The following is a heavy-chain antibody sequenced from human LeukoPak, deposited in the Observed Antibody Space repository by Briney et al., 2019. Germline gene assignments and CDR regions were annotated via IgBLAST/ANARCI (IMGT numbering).Heavy chain of an antibody. CDR3: AREGGFYRPLDY. D-gene: IGHD3-3*01. CDR2: VHLDGRT. V-gene: IGHV4-59*12. Sequence: SETLSLTCTVSDGSISSSYWSWIRQPPGKGLERIGEVHLDGRTNYNPSLKSRLIMSVDLPENHISLKLTSVTAADTAVYYCAREGGFYRPLDYSGQGTLVTVSS. CDR1: DGSISSSY. J-gene: IGHJ4*02.